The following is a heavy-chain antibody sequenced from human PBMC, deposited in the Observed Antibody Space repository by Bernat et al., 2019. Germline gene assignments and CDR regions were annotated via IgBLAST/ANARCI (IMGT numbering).Heavy chain of an antibody. CDR3: ARKRGFDY. D-gene: IGHD3-10*01. V-gene: IGHV4-34*01. CDR1: GGSFSGYY. J-gene: IGHJ4*02. CDR2: VTLSGST. Sequence: QVHLQQWGAGLLKPSETLSLTCAVSGGSFSGYYWSWIRQPPGKGLEWIGEVTLSGSTNYNPSLKSRVTISVDTSKNQFSLKLSSVTAADTAVYYCARKRGFDYWGQGTLVTVSS.